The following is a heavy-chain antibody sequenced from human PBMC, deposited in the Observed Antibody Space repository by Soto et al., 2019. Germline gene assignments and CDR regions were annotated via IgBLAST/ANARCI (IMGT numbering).Heavy chain of an antibody. CDR3: ARVTTSYDILTSSYALNYFDY. V-gene: IGHV3-53*01. CDR1: GFSVTSNY. J-gene: IGHJ4*02. CDR2: IYAGGNT. Sequence: GGFLRLSCAASGFSVTSNYMTWVRQAPGKGLECVSVIYAGGNTYYPDSVKGRFTISSDNSKNTLFLQMNNLRAEDTAVYYCARVTTSYDILTSSYALNYFDYWGQGTRVTVSS. D-gene: IGHD3-9*01.